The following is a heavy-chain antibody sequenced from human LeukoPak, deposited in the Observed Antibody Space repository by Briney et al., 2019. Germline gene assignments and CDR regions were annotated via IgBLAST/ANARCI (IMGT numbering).Heavy chain of an antibody. CDR3: ARDMITFGGVDYFDY. D-gene: IGHD3-16*01. V-gene: IGHV3-11*01. Sequence: GGSLRLSCAASGFTFSDYYMSWIRQAPGKGLEWVAYISSSGSTIYYADSVKGRFTISRDNAKNSLYLQMNSLRAEDTAVYYCARDMITFGGVDYFDYWGQGALVTVSS. CDR1: GFTFSDYY. CDR2: ISSSGSTI. J-gene: IGHJ4*02.